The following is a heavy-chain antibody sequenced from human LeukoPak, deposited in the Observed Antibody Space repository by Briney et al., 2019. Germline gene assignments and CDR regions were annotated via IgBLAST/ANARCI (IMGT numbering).Heavy chain of an antibody. Sequence: ETRSLTCTVSAAPITSYYWSWIRQPPGKGLEWIGYIYYSGSTNYNPSLKSRVAISVDTSKNQVSLRLSSVTAADTAVYYCARGGSIVGATPHDAFDIWGQGTVVTVS. V-gene: IGHV4-59*01. D-gene: IGHD1-26*01. CDR3: ARGGSIVGATPHDAFDI. CDR2: IYYSGST. J-gene: IGHJ3*02. CDR1: AAPITSYY.